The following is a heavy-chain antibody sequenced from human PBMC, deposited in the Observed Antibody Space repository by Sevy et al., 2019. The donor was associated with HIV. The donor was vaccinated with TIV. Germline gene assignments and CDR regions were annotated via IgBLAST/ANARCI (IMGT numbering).Heavy chain of an antibody. D-gene: IGHD3-10*01. Sequence: GGSLRLSCAASGFTFSSYDMHWVRQATGKGLEWVSAIGTAGDTYYPGSVKGRFTISRENAKHSLYLQMNSLRAGDTAVYYCARGLYGSGSYPPQTFDYWGQGTLVTVSS. J-gene: IGHJ4*02. CDR2: IGTAGDT. CDR3: ARGLYGSGSYPPQTFDY. V-gene: IGHV3-13*01. CDR1: GFTFSSYD.